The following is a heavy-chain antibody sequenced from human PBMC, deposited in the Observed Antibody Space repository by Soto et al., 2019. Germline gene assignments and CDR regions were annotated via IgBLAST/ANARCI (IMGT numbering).Heavy chain of an antibody. D-gene: IGHD3-10*01. J-gene: IGHJ4*02. Sequence: GGSLRLSCAASGFTFSSYSMNWVRQAPGKWLEWVSYISSSSSTIYYADSVKGRFTISRDNAKNSLYLQMNSLRAEDTAVYYCARANYYGSPGDFDYWGQGTLVTVS. V-gene: IGHV3-48*01. CDR2: ISSSSSTI. CDR3: ARANYYGSPGDFDY. CDR1: GFTFSSYS.